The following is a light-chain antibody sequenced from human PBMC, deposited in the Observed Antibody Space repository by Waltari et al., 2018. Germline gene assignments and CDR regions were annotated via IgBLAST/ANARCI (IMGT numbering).Light chain of an antibody. CDR2: EKY. CDR1: RSNIGNNY. Sequence: SGLTQPPSLSAAPGQKVTISCSGTRSNIGNNYVAWYQQIPGTVPKLLIYEKYKRPSGIPDRFSGSRSGTSATLVITGLLTGDEADYYCGTWDSSLSGAVFGGGTHLTVL. J-gene: IGLJ7*01. V-gene: IGLV1-51*02. CDR3: GTWDSSLSGAV.